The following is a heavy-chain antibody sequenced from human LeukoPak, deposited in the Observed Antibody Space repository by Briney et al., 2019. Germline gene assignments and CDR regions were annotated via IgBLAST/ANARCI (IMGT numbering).Heavy chain of an antibody. D-gene: IGHD2-2*01. CDR1: GYTFTGYY. CDR2: INPNSGGT. CDR3: ARDQAYCSSTSRYLAWFDP. Sequence: GASVKVSCKASGYTFTGYYMHWVRQAPGQGLEWMGWINPNSGGTNYAQKFQGRVTMTRDTSISTAYMELSRLRSDDTAVYYCARDQAYCSSTSRYLAWFDPWGQGTLVTVSS. J-gene: IGHJ5*02. V-gene: IGHV1-2*02.